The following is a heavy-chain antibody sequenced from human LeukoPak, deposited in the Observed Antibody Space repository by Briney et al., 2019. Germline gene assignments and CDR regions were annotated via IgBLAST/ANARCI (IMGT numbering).Heavy chain of an antibody. Sequence: PSETLSLTCTVSGGSISSYYWSWIRQPPGMGLEWIGYIYYSGSTNYNPSLKSRVTISVDTSKNQLSLKLSSVTAADTAVYYCARVGAYYYDSSGLGHDAFDIWGQGTMVTVSS. J-gene: IGHJ3*02. D-gene: IGHD3-22*01. V-gene: IGHV4-59*01. CDR3: ARVGAYYYDSSGLGHDAFDI. CDR1: GGSISSYY. CDR2: IYYSGST.